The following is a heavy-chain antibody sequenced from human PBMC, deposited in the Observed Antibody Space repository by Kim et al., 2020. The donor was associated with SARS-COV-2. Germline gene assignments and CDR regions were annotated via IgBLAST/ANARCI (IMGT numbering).Heavy chain of an antibody. J-gene: IGHJ2*01. V-gene: IGHV3-48*03. CDR3: ARAPISNWYFDL. D-gene: IGHD3-9*01. Sequence: YYADSRKGRFTIYRDNAKNSLYLQMNSLRAEDTAVYYCARAPISNWYFDLWGRGTLVTVSS.